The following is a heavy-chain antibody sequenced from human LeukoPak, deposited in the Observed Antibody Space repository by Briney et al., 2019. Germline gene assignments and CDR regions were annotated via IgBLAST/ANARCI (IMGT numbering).Heavy chain of an antibody. CDR3: SSNMVE. J-gene: IGHJ4*02. V-gene: IGHV3-15*01. Sequence: GGSLRLSCAVSGFTFSHAWMSWVRQAPGKGLEWVGRIKSKIEGGTTEYAAPVKGRFTISRDDSKNTLYLQVNSLKTEDTAVYYCSSNMVEWGQGTLVTVSS. D-gene: IGHD4/OR15-4a*01. CDR1: GFTFSHAW. CDR2: IKSKIEGGTT.